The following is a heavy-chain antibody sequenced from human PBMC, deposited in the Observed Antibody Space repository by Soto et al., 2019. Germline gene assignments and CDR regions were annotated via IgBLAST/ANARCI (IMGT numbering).Heavy chain of an antibody. CDR3: AKVPLSYYDISGYYLDY. Sequence: GGSLRLSCAASGFTFSRYAMSWVRQAPGKGLEWVSAISGGGGSTYYADSVKGRFTISRDNSKNTLYLQMNSLRAEDTAVYYCAKVPLSYYDISGYYLDYWGQGTLVTVSS. J-gene: IGHJ4*02. D-gene: IGHD3-22*01. V-gene: IGHV3-23*01. CDR2: ISGGGGST. CDR1: GFTFSRYA.